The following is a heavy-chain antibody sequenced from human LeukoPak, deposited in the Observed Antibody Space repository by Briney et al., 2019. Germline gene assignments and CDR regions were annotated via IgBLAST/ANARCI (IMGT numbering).Heavy chain of an antibody. V-gene: IGHV1-69*13. D-gene: IGHD4-11*01. CDR3: ARDSPYGNYEPHYYYYYGMDV. J-gene: IGHJ6*02. CDR1: GGTFSSYA. Sequence: ASVKVSCKASGGTFSSYAISWVRQAPGQGLEWMGGIIPIFGTANYAQKFQGRVTITADESTSTAYMELSSLRSEDTAVYYCARDSPYGNYEPHYYYYYGMDVWGQGTTVTVSS. CDR2: IIPIFGTA.